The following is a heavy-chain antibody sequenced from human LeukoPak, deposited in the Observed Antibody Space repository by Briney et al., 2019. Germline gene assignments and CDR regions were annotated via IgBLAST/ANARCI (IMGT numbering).Heavy chain of an antibody. D-gene: IGHD3-10*01. CDR3: AKDWAMIREDYYMDV. Sequence: GGSLRLSCAASGFTFDRYTMYWVRQPPGKGLEWVVHITRDGSGTYYADSVKGRFTISRDNSKKSLYLQMNSLRIEDTALYYCAKDWAMIREDYYMDVWGKGTTVTVSS. J-gene: IGHJ6*03. V-gene: IGHV3-43*01. CDR2: ITRDGSGT. CDR1: GFTFDRYT.